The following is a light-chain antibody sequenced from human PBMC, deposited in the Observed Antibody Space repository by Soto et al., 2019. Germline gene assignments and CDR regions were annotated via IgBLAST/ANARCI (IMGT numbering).Light chain of an antibody. CDR3: QQYGSSPYT. V-gene: IGKV3-20*01. CDR1: QSVSSSY. Sequence: EIVLTQSPGTLSLSPGERATLSCRASQSVSSSYLAWYQQKPGQAPRLLIYGASSRATVIPDRFSGSGSGTDFTLTTSRLEPEDFAMYYCQQYGSSPYTFGQGTKLEIK. CDR2: GAS. J-gene: IGKJ2*01.